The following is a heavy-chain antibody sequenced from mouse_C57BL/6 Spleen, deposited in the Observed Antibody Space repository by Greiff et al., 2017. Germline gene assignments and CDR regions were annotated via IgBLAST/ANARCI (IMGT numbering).Heavy chain of an antibody. CDR1: GYTFTSYG. Sequence: QVQLQQSGAELARPGASVKLSCKASGYTFTSYGISWVKQSTGQGLEWFGELYPRSGNTYYNETFKGKATVTVDKSYSTAYMELRSVTSEDSAVYYCARKYYGSNFAYWGQGTLVTVSA. D-gene: IGHD1-1*01. CDR2: LYPRSGNT. J-gene: IGHJ3*01. CDR3: ARKYYGSNFAY. V-gene: IGHV1-81*01.